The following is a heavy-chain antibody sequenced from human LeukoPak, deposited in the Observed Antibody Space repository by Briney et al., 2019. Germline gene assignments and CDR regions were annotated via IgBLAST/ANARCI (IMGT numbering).Heavy chain of an antibody. Sequence: SLRLSCAASGFTFDDFAMHWVRQAPGPGLGWGSGIRWNSGRIGYAVSVKGRFTISLDNAKNSLYLQMNSLRAEDMALYYCAKDSQGYCSSSSCLDYWGQGTIVTVSS. CDR1: GFTFDDFA. D-gene: IGHD2-2*01. CDR2: IRWNSGRI. V-gene: IGHV3-9*03. J-gene: IGHJ4*02. CDR3: AKDSQGYCSSSSCLDY.